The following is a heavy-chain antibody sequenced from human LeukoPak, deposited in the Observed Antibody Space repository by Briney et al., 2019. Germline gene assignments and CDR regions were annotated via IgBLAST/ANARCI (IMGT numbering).Heavy chain of an antibody. V-gene: IGHV4-59*01. CDR3: ASSYFYDGNRYFDY. CDR1: GGSITSYD. Sequence: SETLSLTCNVSGGSITSYDWNWIRQPPGKGLEWIGYIYYTGSTNSNPSLKSRLTISLDTTKKQFSLKLISLPAPDTAIYYCASSYFYDGNRYFDYWGQGALVTVSS. D-gene: IGHD3-22*01. CDR2: IYYTGST. J-gene: IGHJ4*02.